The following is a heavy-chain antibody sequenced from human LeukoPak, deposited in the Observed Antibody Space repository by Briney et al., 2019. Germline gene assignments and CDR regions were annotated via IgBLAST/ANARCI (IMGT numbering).Heavy chain of an antibody. V-gene: IGHV3-23*01. J-gene: IGHJ4*02. Sequence: GGSLRLSCAASGFTFSSYAMSWVRQAPGKGLEWVSGISGSGGSTYYADSVKGRFTISRDNSKNTLYLQMNSLRAEDTAIYYCARAVAGNFDYGGQGTLVTVSS. D-gene: IGHD6-19*01. CDR2: ISGSGGST. CDR1: GFTFSSYA. CDR3: ARAVAGNFDY.